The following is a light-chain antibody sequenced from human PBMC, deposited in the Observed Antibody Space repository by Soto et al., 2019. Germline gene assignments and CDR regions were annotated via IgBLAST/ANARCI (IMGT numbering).Light chain of an antibody. V-gene: IGKV4-1*01. J-gene: IGKJ2*01. CDR2: WAS. CDR1: QTIFYSSNNKNY. CDR3: QQYDSTPYT. Sequence: DIVMTQSPASLAVSLGERATINCKSSQTIFYSSNNKNYLAWFQQKPGKPPKLLISWASTRESGVPDRFSGSGSGTDFTLTISSLQAEDVAVYYCQQYDSTPYTFGQGTKLEIK.